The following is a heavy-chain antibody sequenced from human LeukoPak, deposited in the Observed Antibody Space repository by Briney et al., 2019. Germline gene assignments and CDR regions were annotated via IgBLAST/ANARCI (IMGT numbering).Heavy chain of an antibody. CDR1: GGSIISYY. J-gene: IGHJ4*02. CDR3: ARVDPYYDSSGYGFDY. V-gene: IGHV4-59*01. D-gene: IGHD3-22*01. CDR2: IYYSGRT. Sequence: NPSETLSLTCTVSGGSIISYYWSWIRQPPGKGLEWIAYIYYSGRTKYNPSLKSRVTISVDTSKNQFSLRLTSVTAADTAVYYCARVDPYYDSSGYGFDYWGQGTLVTVSS.